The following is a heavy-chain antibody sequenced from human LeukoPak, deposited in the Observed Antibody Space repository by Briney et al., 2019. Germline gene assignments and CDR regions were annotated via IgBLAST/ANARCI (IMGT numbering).Heavy chain of an antibody. Sequence: PGGSLRLSCAASGFAFSGSRMHWVRQAPGKGLEWVSGISNDGNSKYYGDSAQGRFSISRDNAKNTLYLQVNSLRAEDTAVYYCAREGYSSGRAAALDYWGQGTLVTVSS. CDR3: AREGYSSGRAAALDY. CDR1: GFAFSGSR. J-gene: IGHJ4*02. CDR2: ISNDGNSK. D-gene: IGHD3-22*01. V-gene: IGHV3-30*04.